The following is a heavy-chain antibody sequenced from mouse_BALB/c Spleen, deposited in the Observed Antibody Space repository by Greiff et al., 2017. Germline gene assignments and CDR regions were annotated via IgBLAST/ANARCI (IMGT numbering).Heavy chain of an antibody. J-gene: IGHJ1*01. Sequence: VKLVESGPGLVAPSQSLSITCTVSGFSLTSYGVHWVRQPPGKGLEWLGVIWAGGSTNYNSALMSRLSISKDNSKSQVFLKMNSLQTDDTAMYYCARENSGSHWYFDVWGAGTTVTVSS. D-gene: IGHD4-1*01. CDR3: ARENSGSHWYFDV. CDR1: GFSLTSYG. V-gene: IGHV2-9*02. CDR2: IWAGGST.